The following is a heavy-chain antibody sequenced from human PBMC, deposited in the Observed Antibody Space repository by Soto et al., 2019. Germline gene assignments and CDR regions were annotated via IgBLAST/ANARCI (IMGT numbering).Heavy chain of an antibody. CDR2: IVPIYRTA. D-gene: IGHD6-13*01. V-gene: IGHV1-69*13. J-gene: IGHJ4*02. CDR3: ARDSGAKLSSS. CDR1: GGTFSSYR. Sequence: SVKVSCKASGGTFSSYRFNWGRQARGQGLEWLGGIVPIYRTADYAQKFQGRVTITADESTRTVYMELSSLKSQDTALYYCARDSGAKLSSSWGQGTLVTVYS.